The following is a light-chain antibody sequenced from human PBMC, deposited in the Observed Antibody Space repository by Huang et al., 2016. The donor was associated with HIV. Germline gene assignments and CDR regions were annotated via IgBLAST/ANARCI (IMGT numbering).Light chain of an antibody. CDR2: EAS. V-gene: IGKV3-11*01. J-gene: IGKJ3*01. Sequence: EIVLTQSPATLSLSPGDRATLSCRANQTISTFLAWYQQKPGQTPRLLISEASSRAAGIPARFSGSGSGTDFTLTISSLEPEDFAVYYCQERYNWPLTFGPGTKVDVK. CDR1: QTISTF. CDR3: QERYNWPLT.